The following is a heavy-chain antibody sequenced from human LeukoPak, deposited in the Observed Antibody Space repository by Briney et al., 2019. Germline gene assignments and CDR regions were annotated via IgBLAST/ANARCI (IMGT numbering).Heavy chain of an antibody. CDR1: GYTFTGYY. Sequence: ASVKVSCKASGYTFTGYYMHWVRQAPGQGLEWMGRINPNSGGTNSAQTFQGRVSMTRDTSISTAHMELSRLRSDDTAVYYCATYPGTVAPGGMDVWGQGTTVTVSS. CDR3: ATYPGTVAPGGMDV. J-gene: IGHJ6*02. V-gene: IGHV1-2*06. D-gene: IGHD2-2*01. CDR2: INPNSGGT.